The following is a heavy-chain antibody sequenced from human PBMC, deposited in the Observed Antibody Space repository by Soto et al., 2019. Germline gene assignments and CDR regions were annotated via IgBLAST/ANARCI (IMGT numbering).Heavy chain of an antibody. D-gene: IGHD4-17*01. V-gene: IGHV3-15*01. CDR3: TTGGYGDYELDY. J-gene: IGHJ4*02. CDR1: GFTFSNAW. CDR2: IKSKTDGGTT. Sequence: EVQLVESGGGLVKPGGSLRLSCAASGFTFSNAWMSWVRQAPGKGLEWVGRIKSKTDGGTTDYAAPVKGRFTISSDDSKNTLYLPMNSLKTEDTAVYYCTTGGYGDYELDYWGQGTLVTVSS.